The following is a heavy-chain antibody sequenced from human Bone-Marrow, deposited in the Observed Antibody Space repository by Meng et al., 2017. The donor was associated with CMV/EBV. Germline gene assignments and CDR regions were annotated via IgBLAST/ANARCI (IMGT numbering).Heavy chain of an antibody. Sequence: SVKVSCKASGYTFSYRYLHWVRQAPGQALEWMGWITPFNGNSNYAQKFQDRVTITRDTSTSTAYMELRSLRSDDTAVYYCAREHIMITFGGASFYDYWGQGTLVTVSS. CDR2: ITPFNGNS. D-gene: IGHD3-16*01. CDR3: AREHIMITFGGASFYDY. CDR1: GYTFSYRY. J-gene: IGHJ4*02. V-gene: IGHV1-45*02.